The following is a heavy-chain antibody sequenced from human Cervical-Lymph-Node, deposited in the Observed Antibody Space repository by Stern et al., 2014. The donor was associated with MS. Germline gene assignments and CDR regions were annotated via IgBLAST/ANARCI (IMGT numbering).Heavy chain of an antibody. V-gene: IGHV5-51*01. CDR1: GYNLTTSG. D-gene: IGHD3-16*01. J-gene: IGHJ3*02. CDR3: ARIRGRFGYDAFDI. Sequence: EVQLVQSGPEVKKPGESLKISCKGSGYNLTTSGLAWGGRFPGKGWGWWGFIYPGDSDTIHSPSFKGQVTISADKSISTAYLQWSSLKASDTAMYYCARIRGRFGYDAFDIWGQGTMVTVSS. CDR2: IYPGDSDT.